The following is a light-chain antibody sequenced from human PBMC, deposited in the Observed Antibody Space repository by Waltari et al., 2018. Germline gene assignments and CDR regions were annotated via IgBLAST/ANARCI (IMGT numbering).Light chain of an antibody. J-gene: IGKJ2*01. CDR1: QSISGY. Sequence: DIQMTQSPSSLSASVGDRVSITCRASQSISGYLNWYQQKPGKAPKLLIYAASSLQSGVPSRFSGSGSGTDFTLTISSLQPEDFAAYYCQQSDSIPNTFGQGTKLEIK. CDR3: QQSDSIPNT. V-gene: IGKV1-39*01. CDR2: AAS.